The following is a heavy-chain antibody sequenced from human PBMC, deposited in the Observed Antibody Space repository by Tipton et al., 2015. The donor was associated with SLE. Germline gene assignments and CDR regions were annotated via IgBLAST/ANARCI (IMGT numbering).Heavy chain of an antibody. J-gene: IGHJ4*02. D-gene: IGHD6-19*01. CDR2: INHSGST. CDR3: ARGYYSSGWPFDY. V-gene: IGHV4-34*01. Sequence: TLSLTCAVYGGSLSGYYWGWIRQPPGKGLEWIGEINHSGSTNYNPSLKSRVTISVDTSKNQFSLKLSSVTAADTAVYYCARGYYSSGWPFDYWGQGTLVTVAS. CDR1: GGSLSGYY.